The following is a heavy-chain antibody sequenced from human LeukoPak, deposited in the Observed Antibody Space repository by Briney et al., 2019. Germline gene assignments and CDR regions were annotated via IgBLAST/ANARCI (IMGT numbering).Heavy chain of an antibody. CDR1: GFTFSSFG. Sequence: GGSLRLSCAASGFTFSSFGMHWVRQAPGQGLEWVAVISFDGSNQYYADSVKGRFTIYRDNSKNTVYLQMNSLRAEETAVYYCAKSHPPTVTTEEGEYLQHWGQGTLVTVSS. CDR2: ISFDGSNQ. CDR3: AKSHPPTVTTEEGEYLQH. D-gene: IGHD4-17*01. J-gene: IGHJ1*01. V-gene: IGHV3-30*18.